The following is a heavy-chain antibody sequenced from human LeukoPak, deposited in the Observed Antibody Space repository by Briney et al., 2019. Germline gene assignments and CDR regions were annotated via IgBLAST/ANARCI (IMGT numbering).Heavy chain of an antibody. V-gene: IGHV3-30-3*01. Sequence: GGSPRLSCAASGFTFSSYAMHWVRQAPGKGLEWVAVISYDGSNKYYADSVKGRFTISRDNSKNTLYLQMNSLRAEDTAVYYCARIKDTAMVTQSDYYMDVWGKGTTVTVSS. CDR2: ISYDGSNK. D-gene: IGHD5-18*01. J-gene: IGHJ6*03. CDR1: GFTFSSYA. CDR3: ARIKDTAMVTQSDYYMDV.